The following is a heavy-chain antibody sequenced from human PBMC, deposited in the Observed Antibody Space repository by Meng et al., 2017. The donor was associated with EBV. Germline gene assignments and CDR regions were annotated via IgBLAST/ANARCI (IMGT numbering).Heavy chain of an antibody. D-gene: IGHD6-19*01. Sequence: QVQLVQSGAEVKKPGASVKVPCKASGYTFTNYDINWVRQATGQGLEWMGWMNPNNGNTGYAQKFQGRVTMTRNPSINTAYMELTSLTSEDTAVYYCARGETVAGTWWFDPWGQGTLGTVSS. J-gene: IGHJ5*02. CDR2: MNPNNGNT. CDR1: GYTFTNYD. CDR3: ARGETVAGTWWFDP. V-gene: IGHV1-8*01.